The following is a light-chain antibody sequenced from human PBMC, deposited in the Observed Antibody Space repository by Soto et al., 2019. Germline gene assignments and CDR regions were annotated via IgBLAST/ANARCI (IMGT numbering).Light chain of an antibody. CDR3: QQYNSYSPT. CDR1: QSISSY. Sequence: DIQMTQSPSSLSESVGDRVTITCRASQSISSYLNWYQQEPGKAPKFLIHKASSLQSGVPSRFSGSGSGTDFTLTISSLHPDDFATYYCQQYNSYSPTFGQGTKVDIK. CDR2: KAS. J-gene: IGKJ1*01. V-gene: IGKV1-5*03.